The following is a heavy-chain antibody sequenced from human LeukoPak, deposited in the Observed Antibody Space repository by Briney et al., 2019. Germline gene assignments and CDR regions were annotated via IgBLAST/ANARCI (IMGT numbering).Heavy chain of an antibody. CDR1: GFTFSSYA. J-gene: IGHJ2*01. V-gene: IGHV3-30*04. CDR2: ISYDGSNK. CDR3: ASNLDRDIVATITWYFDL. Sequence: PGGSLRLSCAASGFTFSSYAMHWVRQAPGKGLEWVAVISYDGSNKYYADSVKGRFTISRDNSKNTLYLQMNSLRAEDTAVYYCASNLDRDIVATITWYFDLWGRGTLVTVSS. D-gene: IGHD5-12*01.